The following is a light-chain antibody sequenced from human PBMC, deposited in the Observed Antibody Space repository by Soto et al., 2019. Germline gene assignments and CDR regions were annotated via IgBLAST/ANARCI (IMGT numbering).Light chain of an antibody. V-gene: IGLV2-8*01. J-gene: IGLJ1*01. CDR1: SSDVGGYNY. Sequence: QSVLTQPPSASGSLGQSVTISCTGTSSDVGGYNYVSWYQQHPGKAPKLIIYEVTKRPSGVPDRFSGSKSGNTASLTVSGLQAEDDADYYCSSYSGTNNFGIFGPGTKVTVL. CDR2: EVT. CDR3: SSYSGTNNFGI.